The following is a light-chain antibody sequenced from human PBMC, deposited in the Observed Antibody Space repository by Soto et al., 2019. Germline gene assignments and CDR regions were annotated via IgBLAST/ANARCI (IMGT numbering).Light chain of an antibody. CDR1: SSNIGAGYD. CDR2: GNS. J-gene: IGLJ2*01. V-gene: IGLV1-40*01. Sequence: QSVLTQPPSVSGAPGQRVTISCTGSSSNIGAGYDVHWYQQLPGTAPKLLVYGNSNRPSGVPERFSGSKSGTSAPLAITGLQAEDEADYYCQSYDSSLRVVFGGGTKLTVL. CDR3: QSYDSSLRVV.